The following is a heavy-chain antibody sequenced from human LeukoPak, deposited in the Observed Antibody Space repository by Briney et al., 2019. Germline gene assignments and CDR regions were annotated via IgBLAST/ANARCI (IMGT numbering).Heavy chain of an antibody. V-gene: IGHV4-59*01. J-gene: IGHJ3*02. CDR2: VYYTGST. D-gene: IGHD5-12*01. CDR1: GGSISSYY. CDR3: ARVYGSGYDFRGAFDI. Sequence: PSETLSLTCTVSGGSISSYYWSWIRQPPGKGLEWIGYVYYTGSTNYNPSLKSRDTISVDTSKTQFSLKLSSVTAADTAVYYCARVYGSGYDFRGAFDIWGQGTMVTVSS.